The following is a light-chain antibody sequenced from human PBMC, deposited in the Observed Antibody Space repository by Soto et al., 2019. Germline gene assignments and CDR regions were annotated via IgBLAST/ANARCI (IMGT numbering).Light chain of an antibody. CDR1: QSISSW. Sequence: DIQMTQSPSTLSASVGDRVTITCRASQSISSWLAWYQQKPGKVPKLLIYKASSLESGVPSRFSGSGSGTEFTLTISSLQPDEFATYYCQQYNSYSRTFGQGTKVEIK. CDR3: QQYNSYSRT. J-gene: IGKJ1*01. V-gene: IGKV1-5*03. CDR2: KAS.